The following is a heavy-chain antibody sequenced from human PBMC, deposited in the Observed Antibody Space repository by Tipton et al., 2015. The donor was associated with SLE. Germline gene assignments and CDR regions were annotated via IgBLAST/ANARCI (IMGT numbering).Heavy chain of an antibody. J-gene: IGHJ4*02. CDR3: ARHVYCSGGSCYSGDYFDY. CDR2: INHSGST. Sequence: TLSLTCTVSGGSISSGSYYRGWIRQPPGKGLEWIGEINHSGSTNYNPSLKSRVTISVDTSKNQFSLKLSSVTAADTAVYYCARHVYCSGGSCYSGDYFDYWGQGTLVTVSS. CDR1: GGSISSGSYY. V-gene: IGHV4-39*07. D-gene: IGHD2-15*01.